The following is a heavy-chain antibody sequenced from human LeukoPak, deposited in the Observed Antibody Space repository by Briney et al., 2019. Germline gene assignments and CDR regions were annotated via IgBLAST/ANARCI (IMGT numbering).Heavy chain of an antibody. D-gene: IGHD3-10*01. CDR1: GFIFSSYE. J-gene: IGHJ4*02. CDR3: ARGPLFGDH. CDR2: ISASGGNL. V-gene: IGHV3-48*03. Sequence: HPGGSLRLSCAASGFIFSSYEMNWVRQAPGKGVEWVSYISASGGNLYYADSVKGRFTISRDNAKKSLYLQMNSLRAEDTAVYYCARGPLFGDHWGQGALVTVSS.